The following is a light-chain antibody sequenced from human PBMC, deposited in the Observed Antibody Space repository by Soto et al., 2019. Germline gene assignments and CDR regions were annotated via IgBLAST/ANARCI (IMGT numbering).Light chain of an antibody. CDR2: AAS. CDR1: QGVGSN. J-gene: IGKJ1*01. V-gene: IGKV3-15*01. Sequence: EIVMTQSPGTLSVSPGERATLSCRASQGVGSNLAWYQQRPGQAPRLLIYAASTRATDIPARFTGRGSGTEFTLTISSLQSEDFATYYCLQHNSYPVTFGQGTKVEIK. CDR3: LQHNSYPVT.